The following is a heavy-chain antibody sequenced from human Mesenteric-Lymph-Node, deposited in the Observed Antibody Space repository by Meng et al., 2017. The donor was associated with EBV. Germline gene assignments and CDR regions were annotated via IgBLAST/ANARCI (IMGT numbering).Heavy chain of an antibody. Sequence: QGPLQQWGAGLLKPSETLSLTCGVTVGSFGGYYWTWIRQPPGKGLEWIGEINHSGSTNYNPSLKSRVTISLDTSKNQISLKLTSVTAADTAVYYCAKTGSSGWSDLDYWGRGILVTVSS. CDR2: INHSGST. J-gene: IGHJ4*02. D-gene: IGHD6-19*01. CDR1: VGSFGGYY. V-gene: IGHV4-34*02. CDR3: AKTGSSGWSDLDY.